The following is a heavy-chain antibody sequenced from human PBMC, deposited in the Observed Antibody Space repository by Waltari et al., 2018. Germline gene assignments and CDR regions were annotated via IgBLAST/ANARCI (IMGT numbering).Heavy chain of an antibody. CDR3: ARRYCSSTSCYRWSAFDI. D-gene: IGHD2-2*01. CDR2: INHSGST. CDR1: GGSFSGYY. J-gene: IGHJ3*02. V-gene: IGHV4-34*01. Sequence: QVQLQQWGAGLLKPSETLSLTCAVYGGSFSGYYWSWIRQPPGKGLEWIGVINHSGSTTSTPSLVSRVTISVDSSKNQFSLKLGSVTAADTALYYCARRYCSSTSCYRWSAFDIWGQGTMITVSS.